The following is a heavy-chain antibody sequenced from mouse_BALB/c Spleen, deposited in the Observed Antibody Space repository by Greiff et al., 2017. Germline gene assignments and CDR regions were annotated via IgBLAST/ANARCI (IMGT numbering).Heavy chain of an antibody. CDR1: GYTFTSYW. J-gene: IGHJ2*01. CDR3: TRPHYYGYSVYFDY. V-gene: IGHV1S22*01. D-gene: IGHD1-2*01. Sequence: LQQPGSELVRPGASVKLSCKASGYTFTSYWMHWVKQRPGQGLEWIGNIYPGSGSTNYDEKFKSKATLTVDTSSSTAYMQLSSLTSEDSAVYYCTRPHYYGYSVYFDYWGQGTTLTVSS. CDR2: IYPGSGST.